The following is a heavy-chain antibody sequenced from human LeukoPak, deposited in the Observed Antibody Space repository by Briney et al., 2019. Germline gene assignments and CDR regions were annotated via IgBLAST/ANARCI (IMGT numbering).Heavy chain of an antibody. CDR1: GYSFTSYW. D-gene: IGHD3-22*01. CDR3: ARHFVSTGYYLDYYYYGMDV. V-gene: IGHV5-51*01. CDR2: IYPGDSDT. J-gene: IGHJ6*02. Sequence: GESLKISCQGSGYSFTSYWIGWVRQMPGKGMEWMGIIYPGDSDTRYSPSFQGQVTISADKSVRTAYLQSSSLKASDTAMSYCARHFVSTGYYLDYYYYGMDVWGQGTTVTVSS.